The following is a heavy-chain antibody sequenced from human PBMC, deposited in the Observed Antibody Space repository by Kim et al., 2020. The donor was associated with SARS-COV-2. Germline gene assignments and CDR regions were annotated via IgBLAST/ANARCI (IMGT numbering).Heavy chain of an antibody. J-gene: IGHJ4*02. D-gene: IGHD2-15*01. CDR2: IGGGGGNT. CDR3: AKALGGTSFDY. Sequence: GGSLRLSCAASGFTFSNYAMSWVRQAPGKGLEWVSTIGGGGGNTYYADSVKGRFTISRDNSKNTLYLQMNSLRAEDTSVYYCAKALGGTSFDYWGQGTLV. CDR1: GFTFSNYA. V-gene: IGHV3-23*01.